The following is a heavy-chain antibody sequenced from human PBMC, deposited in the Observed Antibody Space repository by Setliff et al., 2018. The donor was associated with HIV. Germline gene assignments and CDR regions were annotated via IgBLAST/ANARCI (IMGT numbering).Heavy chain of an antibody. CDR3: ARSRAAGFDY. CDR1: GFTFSSYS. D-gene: IGHD6-13*01. Sequence: LRLSCAASGFTFSSYSMNWVRQAPGKGLEWVSSISSGSSYIYYADSVKGRFTISRDNAKNSLYLQMNSLRAEDTAVYYCARSRAAGFDYWGQGTLVTVSS. CDR2: ISSGSSYI. V-gene: IGHV3-21*01. J-gene: IGHJ4*02.